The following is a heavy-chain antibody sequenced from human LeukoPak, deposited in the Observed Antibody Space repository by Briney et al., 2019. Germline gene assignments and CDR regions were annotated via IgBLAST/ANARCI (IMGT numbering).Heavy chain of an antibody. CDR1: GGPISSDGVY. CDR3: WRHISNGRDYYYGLDV. Sequence: PSETLSLTCTVSGGPISSDGVYWGWVRQPPGKGLEWIGSIFHSGGTYYNPSLKSRVSVPVDTSKNQFSLKLNSVTAADTAVYYRWRHISNGRDYYYGLDVWGQGTTVTVSS. V-gene: IGHV4-39*01. CDR2: IFHSGGT. J-gene: IGHJ6*02. D-gene: IGHD2-8*01.